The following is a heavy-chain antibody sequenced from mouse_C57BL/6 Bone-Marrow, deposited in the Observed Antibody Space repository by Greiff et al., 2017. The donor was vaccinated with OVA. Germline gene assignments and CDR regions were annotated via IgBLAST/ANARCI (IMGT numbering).Heavy chain of an antibody. D-gene: IGHD2-2*01. Sequence: VQLQQSGAELVKPGASVKISCKASGYAFSSYWMNWVKQRPGKGLEWIGQIYPGDGDTNYNGKFKGKATLTADKSSSTAYMQLSSLTSEDSAVYFCARGLWLRRKAWFAYWGQGTLVTVSA. CDR3: ARGLWLRRKAWFAY. V-gene: IGHV1-80*01. J-gene: IGHJ3*01. CDR1: GYAFSSYW. CDR2: IYPGDGDT.